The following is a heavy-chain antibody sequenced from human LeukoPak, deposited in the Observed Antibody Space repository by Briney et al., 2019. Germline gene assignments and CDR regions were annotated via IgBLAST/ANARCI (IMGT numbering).Heavy chain of an antibody. CDR2: ISGSGGST. V-gene: IGHV3-23*01. D-gene: IGHD5-18*01. CDR1: GSTFSSYA. J-gene: IGHJ4*02. CDR3: ARARTWIQLWFLDY. Sequence: GGSLRLSCAASGSTFSSYAMSWVRQAPGKGLEWVSAISGSGGSTYYADSVKGRFTISRDNSKNTLYLQMNSLRAEDTAVYYCARARTWIQLWFLDYWGQGTLVTVSS.